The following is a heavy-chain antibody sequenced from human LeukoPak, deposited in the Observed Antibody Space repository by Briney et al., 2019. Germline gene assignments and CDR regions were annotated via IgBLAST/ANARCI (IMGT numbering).Heavy chain of an antibody. CDR3: AKGHYYDTSASPDY. CDR2: INWNSNNI. J-gene: IGHJ4*02. Sequence: GGSLRLSCAASGFTFDDYGMHWVRQAPGKGLEWVSFINWNSNNIGYADSVKGRFTISRDNAKNPLYLQMNSLRAEDTALYYCAKGHYYDTSASPDYWGQGTLVTVSS. CDR1: GFTFDDYG. V-gene: IGHV3-9*01. D-gene: IGHD3-22*01.